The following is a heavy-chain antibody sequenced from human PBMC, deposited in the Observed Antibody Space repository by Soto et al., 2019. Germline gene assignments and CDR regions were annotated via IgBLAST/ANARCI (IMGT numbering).Heavy chain of an antibody. V-gene: IGHV3-23*01. CDR1: GFTFSNYA. J-gene: IGHJ3*02. CDR3: VKDLRTVVTHDAFDI. CDR2: INGGGGDT. Sequence: EVQLLESGGGLVQPGGSLRLSCAASGFTFSNYAMSWVRQAPGKGREWVSAINGGGGDTFYADSVRGRFTISRDISKNTLYLQINSLRAEDTDVYYCVKDLRTVVTHDAFDIWGKGTIVTVSS. D-gene: IGHD2-21*02.